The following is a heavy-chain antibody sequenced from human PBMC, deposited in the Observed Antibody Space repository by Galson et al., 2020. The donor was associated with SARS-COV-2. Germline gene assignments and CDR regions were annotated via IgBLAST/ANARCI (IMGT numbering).Heavy chain of an antibody. D-gene: IGHD6-6*01. CDR3: AKDRRIAARGLLPDY. J-gene: IGHJ4*02. CDR1: GFTFSSYG. CDR2: ISYDGSNK. V-gene: IGHV3-30*18. Sequence: GGSLRLSCAASGFTFSSYGMHWVRQAPGKGLEWVAVISYDGSNKYYADSVKGRFTISRDNSKNTLYLQMNSLRAEDTAVYYCAKDRRIAARGLLPDYWGQGTLVTVSS.